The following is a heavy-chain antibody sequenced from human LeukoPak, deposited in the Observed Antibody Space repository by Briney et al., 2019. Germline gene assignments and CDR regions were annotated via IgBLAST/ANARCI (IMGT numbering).Heavy chain of an antibody. V-gene: IGHV3-53*01. CDR1: GFTVSSNY. CDR3: ARDFSGNWYLDY. J-gene: IGHJ4*02. D-gene: IGHD1-1*01. Sequence: PGGSLRLSCAASGFTVSSNYMSWVRQAPGKGLEWVSVLYSGGSTYYADSVKGRFTISRDTSKNTLYLEMNSLRAEDTAVYYCARDFSGNWYLDYWGQGTLVTVSS. CDR2: LYSGGST.